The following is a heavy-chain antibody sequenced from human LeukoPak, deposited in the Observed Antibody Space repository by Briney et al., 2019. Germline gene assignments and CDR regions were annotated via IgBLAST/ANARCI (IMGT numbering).Heavy chain of an antibody. D-gene: IGHD5-18*01. CDR3: ARDRTTWIQLWLPYY. Sequence: ASVKVSCKASGYTFTSYGISWVRQAPGQGLEWMGWISAYNGNTNYAQKLQGRVTMTTDTSTSTAYMELRSLRSDDTAVYYCARDRTTWIQLWLPYYWGQGTLVTVSS. J-gene: IGHJ4*02. CDR2: ISAYNGNT. CDR1: GYTFTSYG. V-gene: IGHV1-18*01.